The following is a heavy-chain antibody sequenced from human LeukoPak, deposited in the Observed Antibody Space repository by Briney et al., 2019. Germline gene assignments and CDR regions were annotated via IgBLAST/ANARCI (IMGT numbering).Heavy chain of an antibody. CDR1: GGSFSGYY. J-gene: IGHJ4*02. CDR3: ARGQGTVTTH. D-gene: IGHD4-17*01. Sequence: SETLSLTCAVSGGSFSGYYWTWIRQPPGEGLEWIGEINHSGSANYNPSLKSRVTISLDTSKNQSSLKLSSVTAADTAVYYCARGQGTVTTHWGQGTLVTVSS. V-gene: IGHV4-34*01. CDR2: INHSGSA.